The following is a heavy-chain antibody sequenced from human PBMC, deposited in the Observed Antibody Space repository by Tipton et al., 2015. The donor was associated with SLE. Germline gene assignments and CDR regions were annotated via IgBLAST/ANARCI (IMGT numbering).Heavy chain of an antibody. D-gene: IGHD4-17*01. J-gene: IGHJ4*02. CDR3: AKGRQKNYADHAY. Sequence: TLSLTCVVYGGSFSGYYWSWIRQPPGRGLEWVGELNHGGSINYNPSLESRVTISIDTPKNQFSLKLSSVTAADTAVYYCAKGRQKNYADHAYWGQGTLVTVSS. V-gene: IGHV4-34*01. CDR1: GGSFSGYY. CDR2: LNHGGSI.